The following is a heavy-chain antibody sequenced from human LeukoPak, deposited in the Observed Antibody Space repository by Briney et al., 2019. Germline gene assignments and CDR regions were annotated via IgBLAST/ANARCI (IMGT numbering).Heavy chain of an antibody. Sequence: PSETLSLTCTVSGGSISSGGYYWSWLRQHPGKGLEWIGYIYYSGSTYYNPSLKSRVTISVDTSKNQFSLKLSSVTAADTAVYYCARESTVNGWFDPWGQGTLVTVSS. CDR3: ARESTVNGWFDP. CDR1: GGSISSGGYY. D-gene: IGHD4-17*01. CDR2: IYYSGST. V-gene: IGHV4-31*03. J-gene: IGHJ5*02.